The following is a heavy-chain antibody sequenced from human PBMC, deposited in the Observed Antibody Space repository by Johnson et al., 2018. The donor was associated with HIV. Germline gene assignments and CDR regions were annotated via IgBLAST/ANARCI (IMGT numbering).Heavy chain of an antibody. CDR2: IKSKTDGGTT. V-gene: IGHV3-15*01. D-gene: IGHD3-3*01. J-gene: IGHJ3*02. CDR1: GFSFTKAW. Sequence: VQLVESGGGCAKPGGSLRLSCAVSGFSFTKAWMSWVRQAPGKGLEWVGRIKSKTDGGTTDYAAPVKGRFTISRDDSKNTLYLQMNSLRAEDTAVYYCAKDLGDCWSGYYFDIWGQGTMVTVSS. CDR3: AKDLGDCWSGYYFDI.